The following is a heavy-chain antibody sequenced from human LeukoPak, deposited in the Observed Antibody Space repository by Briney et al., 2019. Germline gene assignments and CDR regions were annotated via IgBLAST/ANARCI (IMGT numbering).Heavy chain of an antibody. CDR1: VDSISRNSVA. D-gene: IGHD3-16*01. CDR3: ARWGHGLAHFDY. CDR2: TYYRSKWYD. V-gene: IGHV6-1*01. J-gene: IGHJ4*02. Sequence: SQTLSLTCAISVDSISRNSVACDCVRQSPSRCLELLGRTYYRSKWYDDYAVSVKSRITITPDTSKNQFSLQLNSVTPEDTAVYYCARWGHGLAHFDYWGQGTLVTVSS.